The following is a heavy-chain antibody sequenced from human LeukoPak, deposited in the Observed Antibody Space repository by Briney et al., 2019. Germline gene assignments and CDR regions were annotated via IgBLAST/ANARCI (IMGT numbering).Heavy chain of an antibody. V-gene: IGHV4-30-2*01. CDR2: IYHSGST. CDR3: ARAPYGGNPYYFDY. CDR1: GGSISSGGYS. Sequence: SETLSLTCAVSGGSISSGGYSWSWIRQPPGKGLEWIGYIYHSGSTYYNPSLKSRVTISVDRSKNQFSLKLSSATAADTAVYYCARAPYGGNPYYFDYWGQGTLVTVSS. J-gene: IGHJ4*02. D-gene: IGHD4-23*01.